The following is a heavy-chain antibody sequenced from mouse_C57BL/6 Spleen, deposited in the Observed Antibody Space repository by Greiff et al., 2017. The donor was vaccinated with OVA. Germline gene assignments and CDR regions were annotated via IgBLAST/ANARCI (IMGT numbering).Heavy chain of an antibody. CDR2: IHPNSGST. CDR1: GYTFTSYW. J-gene: IGHJ3*01. Sequence: QVQLQQPGAELVKPGASVKLSCKASGYTFTSYWMHWVKQRPGQGLEWIGMIHPNSGSTNYNEKFKSKATLTVDKSSSTAYMQLSSLTSEDSAVYYCARGGLDGYDDGAWFAYWGQGTLVTVSA. V-gene: IGHV1-64*01. D-gene: IGHD2-2*01. CDR3: ARGGLDGYDDGAWFAY.